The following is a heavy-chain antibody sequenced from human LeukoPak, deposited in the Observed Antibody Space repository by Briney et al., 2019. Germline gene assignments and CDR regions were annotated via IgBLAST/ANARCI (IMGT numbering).Heavy chain of an antibody. CDR3: AKPGHTAKVSPSWFDP. V-gene: IGHV3-9*01. J-gene: IGHJ5*02. D-gene: IGHD5-18*01. CDR2: ISWNSGSI. CDR1: GFTFDDYA. Sequence: GGSLRLSCAASGFTFDDYAMHWVRQAPGKGLEWVSGISWNSGSIGYADSVKGRFTISRDNAKNSLYLQMNSLRAEDTALYYCAKPGHTAKVSPSWFDPWGQGTLVTVSS.